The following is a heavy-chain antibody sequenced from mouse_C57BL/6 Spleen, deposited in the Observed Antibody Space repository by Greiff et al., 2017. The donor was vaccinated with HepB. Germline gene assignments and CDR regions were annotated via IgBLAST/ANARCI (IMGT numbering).Heavy chain of an antibody. V-gene: IGHV1-54*01. Sequence: VQLQQSGAELVRPGTSVKVSCKASGYAFTNYLIEWVKQRPGQGLEWIGVINPGSGGTNYNEKFKGKATLTADKSSSTAYMQLSSLTSEDSAVYFWAREEGGGAWSAYWGQGTLVTVSA. J-gene: IGHJ3*01. CDR1: GYAFTNYL. CDR2: INPGSGGT. CDR3: AREEGGGAWSAY. D-gene: IGHD1-1*02.